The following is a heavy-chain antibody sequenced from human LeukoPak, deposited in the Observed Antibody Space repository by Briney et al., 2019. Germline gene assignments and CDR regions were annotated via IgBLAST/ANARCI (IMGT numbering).Heavy chain of an antibody. J-gene: IGHJ4*02. CDR3: ARAGETADFGY. Sequence: GASVKVSCKASGGTFSSYTISWVRQAPGQGLEWMGRIIPILGISNYAQKFQGRVTITADKSTSTAYMELSSLRSEDTAVYYCARAGETADFGYWGQGTLVTVSS. D-gene: IGHD3-10*01. V-gene: IGHV1-69*02. CDR1: GGTFSSYT. CDR2: IIPILGIS.